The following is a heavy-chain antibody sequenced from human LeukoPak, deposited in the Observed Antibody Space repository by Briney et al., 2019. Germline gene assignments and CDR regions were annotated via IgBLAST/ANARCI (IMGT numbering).Heavy chain of an antibody. J-gene: IGHJ4*02. CDR2: ISRSGSTI. CDR3: ARGATYAYYQDY. CDR1: GFTFSDYY. V-gene: IGHV3-11*04. D-gene: IGHD1-26*01. Sequence: GGSLRLSCAASGFTFSDYYMSWIRQAPGKGLEWVSYISRSGSTIYYADSVKGRFTISRDNAKNSLYLQMNSLRADDTAVYYCARGATYAYYQDYWGQGTLVTVSS.